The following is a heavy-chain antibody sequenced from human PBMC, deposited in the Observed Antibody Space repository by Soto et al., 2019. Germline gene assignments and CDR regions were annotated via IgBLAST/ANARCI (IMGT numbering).Heavy chain of an antibody. Sequence: SETLSLTCAVYGGSFSGYYWSWIRQPPGKGLEWIGEINHSGSTNYNPSLKSRVTISVDTSKNQFSLKLSSVTAADTAVYYCARGRPYDSSTWYVNYWGQGSLVTVYS. J-gene: IGHJ4*02. CDR3: ARGRPYDSSTWYVNY. D-gene: IGHD6-13*01. CDR1: GGSFSGYY. CDR2: INHSGST. V-gene: IGHV4-34*01.